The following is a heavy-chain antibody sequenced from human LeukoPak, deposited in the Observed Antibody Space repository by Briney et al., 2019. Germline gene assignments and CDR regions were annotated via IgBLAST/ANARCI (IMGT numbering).Heavy chain of an antibody. V-gene: IGHV1-18*01. Sequence: ASVKVSCKASGYTFTSYGISWVRQAPGQGLEWMGWISAYNGNTNYAQKLQGRVTMTTDTSTSTAYMELRSLRSDDTAVYYCARDWRRIMITFGGVIDYYFDYWGQGTLVTVSS. D-gene: IGHD3-16*02. CDR1: GYTFTSYG. J-gene: IGHJ4*02. CDR3: ARDWRRIMITFGGVIDYYFDY. CDR2: ISAYNGNT.